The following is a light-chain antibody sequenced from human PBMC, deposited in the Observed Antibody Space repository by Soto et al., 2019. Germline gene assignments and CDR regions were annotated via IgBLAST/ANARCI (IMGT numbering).Light chain of an antibody. J-gene: IGKJ2*01. V-gene: IGKV3-20*01. Sequence: EIVLTQSPGVVSLSPGQRATLSCRASQSVTASLLTWYQQKPGQAPRLLIYAVSTRAPGVPGRFSGSGSGTEFTLTISTLEPEDFAVYHCQQFSDTPYSVGPGTKLEIK. CDR2: AVS. CDR3: QQFSDTPYS. CDR1: QSVTASL.